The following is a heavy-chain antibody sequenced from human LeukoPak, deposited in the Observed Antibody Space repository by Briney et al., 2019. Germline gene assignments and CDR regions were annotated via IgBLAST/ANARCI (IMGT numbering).Heavy chain of an antibody. CDR2: ISGSGGST. CDR1: GVTFSSFA. CDR3: AKEWSEWIQLWFYFDY. J-gene: IGHJ4*02. V-gene: IGHV3-23*01. D-gene: IGHD5-18*01. Sequence: GGSLRLSCAASGVTFSSFAMSWVRQAPGKGLEWVSAISGSGGSTCYADSVKGRFTISRDNSKNTLYLQMNSLRAEDTAVYYCAKEWSEWIQLWFYFDYWGQGTLVTVSS.